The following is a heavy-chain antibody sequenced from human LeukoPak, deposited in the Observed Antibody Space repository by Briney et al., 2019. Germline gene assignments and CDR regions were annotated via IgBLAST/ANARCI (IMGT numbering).Heavy chain of an antibody. J-gene: IGHJ4*02. CDR3: ARGAGGSYPFDY. D-gene: IGHD3-10*01. Sequence: GGSLRLSCAASGFTFSSAWMSWVRQAPGKGLEWVGRIKSKTDGGTTDYAAPVKGRFAVSRDNSKNTLYLQMNSLRAEDTAAYYCARGAGGSYPFDYWGQGTLVTVSS. CDR2: IKSKTDGGTT. CDR1: GFTFSSAW. V-gene: IGHV3-15*01.